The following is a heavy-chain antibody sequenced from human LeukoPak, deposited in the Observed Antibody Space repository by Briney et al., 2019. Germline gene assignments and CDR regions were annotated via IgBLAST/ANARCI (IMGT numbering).Heavy chain of an antibody. J-gene: IGHJ4*02. CDR1: GFTFSDAW. V-gene: IGHV3-15*01. Sequence: GGSLRLSCVGSGFTFSDAWMSWVRQAPGKGLEWVGRIKSKSDGWTKDYAAHVKGRFTISRGDSRNTLYLQMNSLKTEDTAVYYCTTRRQDGWWGQGTLVTVS. CDR2: IKSKSDGWTK. CDR3: TTRRQDGW. D-gene: IGHD2-15*01.